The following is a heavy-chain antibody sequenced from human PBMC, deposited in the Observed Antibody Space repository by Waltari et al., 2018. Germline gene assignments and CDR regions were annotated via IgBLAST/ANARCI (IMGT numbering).Heavy chain of an antibody. D-gene: IGHD3-10*01. CDR3: AKADFGNPYWFFDL. V-gene: IGHV3-23*01. CDR2: ITADGRSR. CDR1: WLMFGIYP. Sequence: EGQLLESGGGLVQTGGSLRLSCAACWLMFGIYPRTWVRQAPGKGLGGVSTITADGRSRNYADSVKGRFTISRDNSKNILDLQMNTLRAEDTAVYFCAKADFGNPYWFFDLWGRGTLLTVSS. J-gene: IGHJ2*01.